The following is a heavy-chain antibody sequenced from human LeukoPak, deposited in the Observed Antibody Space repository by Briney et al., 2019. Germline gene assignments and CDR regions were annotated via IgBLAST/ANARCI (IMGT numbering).Heavy chain of an antibody. V-gene: IGHV4-59*01. J-gene: IGHJ4*02. CDR1: GGSISGYY. CDR3: ARSARQQLLFDY. CDR2: IYYSGST. Sequence: SETLSLTCTVSGGSISGYYWSWIRQPPGKGLEWIGYIYYSGSTNYNPSLKSRVTISVDTSKNQFSLKLSSVTAADTAVYYCARSARQQLLFDYWGQGTLVTVSS. D-gene: IGHD6-13*01.